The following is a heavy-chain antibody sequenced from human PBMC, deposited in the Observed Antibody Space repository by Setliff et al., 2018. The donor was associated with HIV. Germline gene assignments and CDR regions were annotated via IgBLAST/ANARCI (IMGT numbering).Heavy chain of an antibody. J-gene: IGHJ5*02. CDR1: GFTFGDYP. V-gene: IGHV3-49*03. CDR3: ARGGRPTDEYVWFDP. CDR2: IRTKAYGGTT. D-gene: IGHD4-17*01. Sequence: PGGSLRLSCTTSGFTFGDYPMGWFRQAPGKGLEWVSFIRTKAYGGTTEYAASVEGRFSISRDDSKSIAYLQMNSLRTEDTAVYYCARGGRPTDEYVWFDPWGQGTQVTVSS.